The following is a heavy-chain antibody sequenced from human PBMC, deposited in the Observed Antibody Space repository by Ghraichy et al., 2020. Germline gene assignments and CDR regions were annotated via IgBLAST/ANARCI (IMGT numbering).Heavy chain of an antibody. J-gene: IGHJ5*02. V-gene: IGHV4-4*02. D-gene: IGHD6-19*01. CDR3: ATAGFTSAWLPVSWFDP. CDR2: VSHTGTT. CDR1: GGSISGDNW. Sequence: SETLSLTCTVSGGSISGDNWWSWIRQPPGRGLEWIGEVSHTGTTNYNPSLKSRVTMSVDKSSNQFSLRLRSVTAADTAIYYCATAGFTSAWLPVSWFDPWGQGTLVTVSS.